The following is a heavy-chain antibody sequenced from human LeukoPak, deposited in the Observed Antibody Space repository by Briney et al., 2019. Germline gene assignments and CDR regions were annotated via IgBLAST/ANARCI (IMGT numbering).Heavy chain of an antibody. CDR3: ARSVVGATGEVPFDY. V-gene: IGHV4-59*01. D-gene: IGHD1-26*01. Sequence: SETLSLTCTVSSDSISSYYWSWIRQPPGKGLEWIGYIYYSGSTNYNPSLKSRVTISVDTSKNQFSLKLSSVTAADTAVYYCARSVVGATGEVPFDYWGLGTLVTVSS. CDR2: IYYSGST. J-gene: IGHJ4*02. CDR1: SDSISSYY.